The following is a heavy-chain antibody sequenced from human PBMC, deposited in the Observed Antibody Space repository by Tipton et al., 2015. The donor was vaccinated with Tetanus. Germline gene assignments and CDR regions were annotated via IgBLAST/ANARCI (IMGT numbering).Heavy chain of an antibody. CDR1: GFNFSVYG. Sequence: SLRLSCAASGFNFSVYGMHWVRQAPGKGLEWVAVVWYGGSHNYYADSVKGRFTIPRDNSKDTVSLQMNSLRAEDTAVYYCARGELYEILTGSHRNRYTGLDVWGQGTTVTVSS. CDR3: ARGELYEILTGSHRNRYTGLDV. D-gene: IGHD3-9*01. CDR2: VWYGGSHN. J-gene: IGHJ6*02. V-gene: IGHV3-33*01.